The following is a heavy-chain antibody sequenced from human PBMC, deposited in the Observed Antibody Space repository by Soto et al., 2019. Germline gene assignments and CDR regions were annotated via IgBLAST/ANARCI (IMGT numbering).Heavy chain of an antibody. CDR3: ARGDSSSWYPYYFDY. CDR1: GGSISSSSYY. D-gene: IGHD6-13*01. Sequence: PSETLSLTCTVSGGSISSSSYYWGWIRQPPGKGLEWIGSIYYSGSTYYNPSLKSRVTISVDTSKNQFSLKLSSVTAADTAVYYCARGDSSSWYPYYFDYWGQGTLVTVSS. V-gene: IGHV4-39*07. J-gene: IGHJ4*02. CDR2: IYYSGST.